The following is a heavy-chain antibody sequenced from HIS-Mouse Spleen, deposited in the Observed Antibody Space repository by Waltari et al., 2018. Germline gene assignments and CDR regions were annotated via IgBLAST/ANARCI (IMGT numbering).Heavy chain of an antibody. Sequence: QLQLQESGPGLVKPSETLSLTCTVSGGSISSSSYYWGWIRQPPGKGLEWIGSIYYSGSTYHNPSLKSRVTISVDTSKNQFSLKLSSVTAADTAVYYCAREIPYSSSWYDWYFDLWAVAPWSLSPQ. D-gene: IGHD6-13*01. CDR3: AREIPYSSSWYDWYFDL. V-gene: IGHV4-39*07. J-gene: IGHJ2*01. CDR2: IYYSGST. CDR1: GGSISSSSYY.